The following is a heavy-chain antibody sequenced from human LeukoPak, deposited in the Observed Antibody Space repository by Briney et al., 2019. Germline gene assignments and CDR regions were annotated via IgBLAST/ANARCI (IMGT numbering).Heavy chain of an antibody. V-gene: IGHV4-59*01. Sequence: SETLSLTCTVSGGSISSYYWNWTRQPPGKGLEWIGYIYYSGSTKYNPSLKSRVTISVDTSKNQFSLKLSSVTAADTAVYYCARYYYGSGTYQEFDYWGQGTLVTVSS. J-gene: IGHJ4*02. CDR2: IYYSGST. D-gene: IGHD3-10*01. CDR1: GGSISSYY. CDR3: ARYYYGSGTYQEFDY.